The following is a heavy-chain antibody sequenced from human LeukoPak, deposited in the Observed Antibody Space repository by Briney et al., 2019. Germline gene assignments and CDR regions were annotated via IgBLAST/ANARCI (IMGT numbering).Heavy chain of an antibody. CDR3: AREGYYDSSGFLGFYYYGMDV. D-gene: IGHD3-22*01. V-gene: IGHV3-7*05. CDR2: IKQDGGEK. Sequence: GGSLRLSCAASGFTFSSHAMTWVRQAPGKGLEWVANIKQDGGEKYYVDSVKGRFTISRDNAKNSLYLQMNSLRAEDTAVYYCAREGYYDSSGFLGFYYYGMDVWGQGTTVIVSS. CDR1: GFTFSSHA. J-gene: IGHJ6*02.